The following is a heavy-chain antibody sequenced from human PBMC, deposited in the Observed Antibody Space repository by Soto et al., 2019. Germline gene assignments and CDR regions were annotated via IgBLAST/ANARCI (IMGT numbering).Heavy chain of an antibody. J-gene: IGHJ6*02. Sequence: GGSLRLSCAASGFTFSSYGMHWVRQAPGKGLEWVAVISYDGSNKYYADSVKGRFTISRDNSKNTLYLQMNSLRAEDTAVYYCAKDCHPSGYYYYYGMDVWGQGTTVTVSS. D-gene: IGHD6-19*01. CDR1: GFTFSSYG. CDR3: AKDCHPSGYYYYYGMDV. V-gene: IGHV3-30*18. CDR2: ISYDGSNK.